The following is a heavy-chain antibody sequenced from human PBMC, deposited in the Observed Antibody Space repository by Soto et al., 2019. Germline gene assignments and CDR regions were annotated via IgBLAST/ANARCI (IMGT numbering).Heavy chain of an antibody. CDR3: ARFNDYIWGSYRYRSWFDP. Sequence: ASVKVSCKASGYTFTSYGISWVRQAPGQGLEWMGWISAYNGNTNYAQKLQGRVTMTTDTSTSTAYMELRSLRSDDTAVYYCARFNDYIWGSYRYRSWFDPWGHGTLVTVSS. V-gene: IGHV1-18*01. J-gene: IGHJ5*02. D-gene: IGHD3-16*02. CDR1: GYTFTSYG. CDR2: ISAYNGNT.